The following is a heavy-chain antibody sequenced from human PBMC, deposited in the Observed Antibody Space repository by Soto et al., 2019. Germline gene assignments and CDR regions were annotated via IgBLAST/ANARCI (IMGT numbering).Heavy chain of an antibody. CDR1: GFTFSSYG. CDR2: ISTSGVIT. V-gene: IGHV3-23*01. Sequence: PGGSLRLSCVVSGFTFSSYGMSWVRQAPGEGLEWVSGISTSGVITHYADSVKGRFSISRDNSKDTLYLQMNSLRVEDTAVYYCARDRGGQLERFDYWGKGTLVTVSS. J-gene: IGHJ4*02. CDR3: ARDRGGQLERFDY. D-gene: IGHD1-1*01.